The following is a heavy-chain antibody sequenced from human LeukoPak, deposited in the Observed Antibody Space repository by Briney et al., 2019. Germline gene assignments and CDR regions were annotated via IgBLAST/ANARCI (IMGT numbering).Heavy chain of an antibody. CDR3: AKDTGITMIVVVITTAGYFDY. Sequence: GGSLRLSCAASGFTFSSYAMSWVRQAPGKGLEWVSAISGSGGSTYYADSVKGRFTIFRDNSKNTLYLQMNSLRAEDTAVYYCAKDTGITMIVVVITTAGYFDYWGQGTLVTVSS. CDR1: GFTFSSYA. J-gene: IGHJ4*02. CDR2: ISGSGGST. D-gene: IGHD3-22*01. V-gene: IGHV3-23*01.